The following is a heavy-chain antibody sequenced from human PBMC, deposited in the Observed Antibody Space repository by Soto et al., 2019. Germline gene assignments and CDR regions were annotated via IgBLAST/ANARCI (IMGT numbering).Heavy chain of an antibody. V-gene: IGHV3-15*01. D-gene: IGHD6-19*01. CDR2: IKSKTDGGTT. Sequence: GGSLRLSCGASGLTFSNAWMSWVRQAPGKGLEWVGRIKSKTDGGTTDYAAPVKGRFTISRDDSKNTLYLQMNSLKTEDTAVYYCTTAYSSGWRYYHYGMDVWGQGTTVTVSS. CDR1: GLTFSNAW. CDR3: TTAYSSGWRYYHYGMDV. J-gene: IGHJ6*02.